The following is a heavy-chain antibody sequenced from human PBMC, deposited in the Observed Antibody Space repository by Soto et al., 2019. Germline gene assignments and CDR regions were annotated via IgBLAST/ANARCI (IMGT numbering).Heavy chain of an antibody. CDR1: GGSISSGDYY. V-gene: IGHV4-31*03. Sequence: SETLSLTCTVSGGSISSGDYYWSWIRQHPGKGLEWIGYIYYSGSTYYNPSLKSRVTISVDTSKNQFSLKLSSVTAADTAVYYCARDSPYCSSTSCYFGAFDIWGQGTMVTVSS. J-gene: IGHJ3*02. CDR2: IYYSGST. D-gene: IGHD2-2*01. CDR3: ARDSPYCSSTSCYFGAFDI.